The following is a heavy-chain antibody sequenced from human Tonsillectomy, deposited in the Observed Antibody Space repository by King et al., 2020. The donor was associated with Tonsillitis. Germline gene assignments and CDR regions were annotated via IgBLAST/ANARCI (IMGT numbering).Heavy chain of an antibody. Sequence: VQLVESGGGLVKPGGSLRLSCAASGFTFSNAWMSWVRQAPGKGLEWVGRIKCKTDGETTDYAAPVTGRITSSRDDSKNTLFLQMNSLKSEDTAVYYCTTEVPRATAYWGQGTLVTVSS. CDR2: IKCKTDGETT. CDR1: GFTFSNAW. J-gene: IGHJ4*02. D-gene: IGHD5-12*01. V-gene: IGHV3-15*01. CDR3: TTEVPRATAY.